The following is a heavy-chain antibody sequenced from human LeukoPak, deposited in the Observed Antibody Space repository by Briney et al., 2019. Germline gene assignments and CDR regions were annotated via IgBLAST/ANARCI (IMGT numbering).Heavy chain of an antibody. CDR3: ARDRVGYSYGASYYYYYMDV. D-gene: IGHD5-18*01. CDR2: ISSSSSII. CDR1: GFTFSSHS. J-gene: IGHJ6*03. V-gene: IGHV3-48*01. Sequence: GGSLRLSCAASGFTFSSHSMNWVRQAPGKGLEWVSYISSSSSIIYYADSVKGRFTISRDNAKNSPYLQMNSLRAEDTAVYYCARDRVGYSYGASYYYYYMDVWGKGTTVTVSS.